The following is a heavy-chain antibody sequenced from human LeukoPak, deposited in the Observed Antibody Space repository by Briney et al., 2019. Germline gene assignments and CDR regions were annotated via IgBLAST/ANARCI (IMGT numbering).Heavy chain of an antibody. Sequence: SETLSLTCTVSGGSISSYYWSWIRQPPGKGLEWVGYIYTSGSTNYNPSLKSRVTISVDTSKNQFSLKLSSVTAADTAVYYCARPAITMVRGSRYYYYMDVWGKGTTVTVSS. CDR2: IYTSGST. D-gene: IGHD3-10*01. V-gene: IGHV4-4*09. J-gene: IGHJ6*03. CDR3: ARPAITMVRGSRYYYYMDV. CDR1: GGSISSYY.